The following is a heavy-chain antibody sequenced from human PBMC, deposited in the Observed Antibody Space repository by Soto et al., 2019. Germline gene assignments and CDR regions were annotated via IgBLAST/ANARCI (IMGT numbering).Heavy chain of an antibody. CDR3: AGFGFRGSTFLSYYYYGMDV. V-gene: IGHV5-51*01. J-gene: IGHJ6*02. Sequence: GESLKISCKGSGYIFSNYWIGWVRQKPGKGLEWMSIIYPGDSATVYSPSFQGQVTISADTSLGSAYLQWSSLKASDTAVYYCAGFGFRGSTFLSYYYYGMDVWGPGTTVTVSS. CDR1: GYIFSNYW. D-gene: IGHD6-6*01. CDR2: IYPGDSAT.